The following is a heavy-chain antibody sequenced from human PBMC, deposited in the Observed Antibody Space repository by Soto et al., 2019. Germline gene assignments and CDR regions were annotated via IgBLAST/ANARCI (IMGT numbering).Heavy chain of an antibody. CDR3: AKGFLGWFDP. J-gene: IGHJ5*02. CDR1: GYSFTTYD. CDR2: MNPNSGNT. Sequence: QVQLVQSGAEVKKPGASVKVSCRASGYSFTTYDINWVRLATGQGLEWMGWMNPNSGNTGYAQKFQGRVTMTTNTSMSTAYMELSSLRSEDTALYYCAKGFLGWFDPWGQGTLVTVSS. V-gene: IGHV1-8*01.